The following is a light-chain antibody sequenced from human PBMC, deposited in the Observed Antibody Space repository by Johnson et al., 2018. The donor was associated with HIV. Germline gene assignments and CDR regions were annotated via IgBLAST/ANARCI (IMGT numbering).Light chain of an antibody. CDR1: SSNIGNNY. Sequence: QSVLTQPPSVSAAPGQKVTISCSGSSSNIGNNYVSWYQQFPGKAPRLLIFDNNKRPSGIPDRFSASKSGTSATLGITGLQTGDEADYYCGTWDSSLSAYVFGTGTKVTVL. V-gene: IGLV1-51*01. J-gene: IGLJ1*01. CDR3: GTWDSSLSAYV. CDR2: DNN.